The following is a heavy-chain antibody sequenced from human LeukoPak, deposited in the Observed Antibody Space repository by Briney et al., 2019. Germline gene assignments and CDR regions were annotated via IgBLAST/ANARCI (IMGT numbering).Heavy chain of an antibody. J-gene: IGHJ5*02. D-gene: IGHD1-1*01. CDR3: ARDGFNWDNRFDP. CDR2: IWYDGSNK. Sequence: PGGSLRLSCAASGFTFSSYGMHWVRQAPGKGLEWVAVIWYDGSNKYYADSVKGRFTISRDNSKNTLYLQMNSLRAEDTAVYYCARDGFNWDNRFDPWGQGTLVTVSS. V-gene: IGHV3-33*01. CDR1: GFTFSSYG.